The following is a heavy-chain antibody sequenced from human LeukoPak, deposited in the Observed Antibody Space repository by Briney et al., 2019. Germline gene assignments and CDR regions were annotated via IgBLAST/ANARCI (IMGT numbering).Heavy chain of an antibody. J-gene: IGHJ3*02. Sequence: NPSETLSLTCTVSGGSISSHYWSWIRQPPGKGLEWIGYIYYSGSTNYNPSLKSRVTISVDTSKNQFSLKLSSVTAADTALYYCARDTITMIEGGAFDIWGQGTMVTVSS. V-gene: IGHV4-59*11. CDR3: ARDTITMIEGGAFDI. D-gene: IGHD3-22*01. CDR2: IYYSGST. CDR1: GGSISSHY.